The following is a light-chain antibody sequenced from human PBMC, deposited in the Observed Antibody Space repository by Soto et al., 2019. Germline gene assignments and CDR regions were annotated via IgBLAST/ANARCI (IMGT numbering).Light chain of an antibody. Sequence: AIPMTRSPSSLSASVGDRVTIICRASQGIRNDLGWYQQKPGKAPKLLIYAASSLQSGVPSRFSGSGSGTDFTLTISSLQPEDFATYYCLQDYNFGGGTKVEIK. J-gene: IGKJ4*01. CDR2: AAS. CDR1: QGIRND. V-gene: IGKV1-6*01. CDR3: LQDYN.